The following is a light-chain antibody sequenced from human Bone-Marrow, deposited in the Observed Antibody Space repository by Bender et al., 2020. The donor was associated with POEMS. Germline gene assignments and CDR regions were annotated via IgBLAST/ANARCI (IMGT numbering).Light chain of an antibody. CDR1: NIGSKS. Sequence: SYVLTQSPSVSVAPGQTVRITCGGNNIGSKSVHWYQQKPGQSPVVVIYHDSNRPSGTPWRISASNSATPATLTISGTQAMDEALYYCQAWDTNSAHVLFGGRAKLAVL. J-gene: IGLJ2*01. CDR3: QAWDTNSAHVL. V-gene: IGLV3-21*01. CDR2: HDS.